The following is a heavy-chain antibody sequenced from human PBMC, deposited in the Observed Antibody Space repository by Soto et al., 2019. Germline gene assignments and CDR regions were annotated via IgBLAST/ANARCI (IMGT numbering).Heavy chain of an antibody. D-gene: IGHD6-6*01. CDR1: GGSISSGGYY. J-gene: IGHJ5*02. CDR2: IYYSGST. Sequence: QVQLQESGPGLVKPSQTLSLTCTVSGGSISSGGYYWSWIRQHPGKCLEWIGYIYYSGSTYYNPSPKSRVTISVDTSKNQFSLKLSSVTAADTAVYYCAWMSSIAAHEGLDPWGQGTLVTVSS. V-gene: IGHV4-31*03. CDR3: AWMSSIAAHEGLDP.